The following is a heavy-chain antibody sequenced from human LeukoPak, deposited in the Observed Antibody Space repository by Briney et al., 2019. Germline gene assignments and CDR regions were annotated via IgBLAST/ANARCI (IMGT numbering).Heavy chain of an antibody. J-gene: IGHJ4*02. V-gene: IGHV3-7*01. D-gene: IGHD3-10*01. CDR3: AKVAKYYYGPETYYFFEQ. CDR2: INQDGTEK. Sequence: GSLRLSCAASGFPFSTYWMSWVRQAPGKGLEWVANINQDGTEKYYVDSVKGRFSISRDYAKNSLYLQMNSLRVEDTAVYYCAKVAKYYYGPETYYFFEQWGQGTLVTVSS. CDR1: GFPFSTYW.